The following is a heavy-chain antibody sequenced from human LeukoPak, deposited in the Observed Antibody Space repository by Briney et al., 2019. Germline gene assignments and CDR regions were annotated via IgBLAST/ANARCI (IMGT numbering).Heavy chain of an antibody. CDR1: GFTVSSTY. CDR3: ARGITGSNNWFDP. CDR2: IYTGGTT. D-gene: IGHD1-20*01. Sequence: GGSLRLSCAASGFTVSSTYMSWLRQAPGKGLEWVSLIYTGGTTYYADSVKARFTISRDNSENTLYLQMKSLRAEDTAVYNCARGITGSNNWFDPWGQGTLVTVSS. V-gene: IGHV3-53*01. J-gene: IGHJ5*02.